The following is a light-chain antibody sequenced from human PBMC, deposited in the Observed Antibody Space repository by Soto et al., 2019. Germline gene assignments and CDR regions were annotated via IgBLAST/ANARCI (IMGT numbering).Light chain of an antibody. V-gene: IGLV2-8*01. CDR3: GSYAGSNIV. CDR2: EVA. Sequence: QSALTQPPSASGSPGQSVTISCTGTSSDVGGYNYVSWYQQHAGKAPKLMIYEVAERPSGVPDRFSGSKSANTASLTVSGLQAEDEPDYYCGSYAGSNIVFGGGTKLTVL. J-gene: IGLJ2*01. CDR1: SSDVGGYNY.